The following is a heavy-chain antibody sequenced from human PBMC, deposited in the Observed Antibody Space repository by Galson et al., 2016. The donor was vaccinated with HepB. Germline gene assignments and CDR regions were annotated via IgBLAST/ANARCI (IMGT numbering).Heavy chain of an antibody. Sequence: SLRLSCAASGFTFSTYSMNWVRQAPGKGLEWVSFISITSGYKYYADSLKGRVTISRDNAKNSLYLQMNSLRAEDTAVYYCARPPGGDRGYFDLWGRGTLVTVSS. CDR2: ISITSGYK. CDR1: GFTFSTYS. J-gene: IGHJ2*01. D-gene: IGHD3-16*01. V-gene: IGHV3-21*01. CDR3: ARPPGGDRGYFDL.